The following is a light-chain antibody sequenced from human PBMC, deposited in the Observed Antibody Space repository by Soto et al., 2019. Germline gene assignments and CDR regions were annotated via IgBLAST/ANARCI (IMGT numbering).Light chain of an antibody. CDR3: QQYNNWPRT. Sequence: ETVMTQSPATLSVSPGERATLSCRASQSIRSTLAWFQQKPGQAPRLLIYDASTRATGIPARFSGSGSGTEFTLTISSLQSEDFAVYYCQQYNNWPRTFGHGTIVDIK. CDR1: QSIRST. CDR2: DAS. J-gene: IGKJ1*01. V-gene: IGKV3-15*01.